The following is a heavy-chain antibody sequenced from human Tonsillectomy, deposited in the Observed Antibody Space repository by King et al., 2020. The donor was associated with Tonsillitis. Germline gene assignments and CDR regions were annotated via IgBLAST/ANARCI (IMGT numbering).Heavy chain of an antibody. D-gene: IGHD4/OR15-4a*01. CDR2: IRGDSGTT. CDR1: GFSFSSHA. V-gene: IGHV3-23*04. CDR3: AKPSPSKPMVDWYFDL. J-gene: IGHJ2*01. Sequence: EVQLVESGGGLVQPGGSLRLACEASGFSFSSHAMSWVRQAPGKGLEWVSGIRGDSGTTHYAASVKGRFTISRDNSKNTVYLQIKRLKAEDTAVYYCAKPSPSKPMVDWYFDLWGRGTLVTVSS.